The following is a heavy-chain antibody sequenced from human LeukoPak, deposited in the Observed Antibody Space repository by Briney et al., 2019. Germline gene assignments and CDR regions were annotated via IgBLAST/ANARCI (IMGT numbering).Heavy chain of an antibody. CDR3: ARGRGGATTGFDH. J-gene: IGHJ4*02. D-gene: IGHD1-26*01. CDR1: GYTFTSYD. CDR2: INSNSGAR. V-gene: IGHV1-2*02. Sequence: ASVKVSCKASGYTFTSYDINWVRQAPGQGLESMGWINSNSGARNYAPKFQGRVTFSRDNSISTAYMELSSLRSDDTAIYYCARGRGGATTGFDHWGQGTLVTVSS.